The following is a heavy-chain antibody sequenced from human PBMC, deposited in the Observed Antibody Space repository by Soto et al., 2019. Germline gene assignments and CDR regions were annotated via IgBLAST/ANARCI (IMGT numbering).Heavy chain of an antibody. V-gene: IGHV4-39*01. J-gene: IGHJ4*02. D-gene: IGHD6-13*01. CDR2: IYYSGST. CDR1: GGSISSSSYY. Sequence: SETLSLTCTVSGGSISSSSYYWGWIRQPPGKGLEWIGSIYYSGSTYYNPSLKSQVTISVDTSKNQFSLKLSSVTAADTAVYYCARDLIAAAGTLYRWPNIYQGNEFDYWGQGTLVTVSS. CDR3: ARDLIAAAGTLYRWPNIYQGNEFDY.